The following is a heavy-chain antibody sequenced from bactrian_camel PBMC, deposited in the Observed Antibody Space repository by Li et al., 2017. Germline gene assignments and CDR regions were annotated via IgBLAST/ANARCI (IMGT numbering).Heavy chain of an antibody. J-gene: IGHJ6*01. CDR2: IYSRGGGE. CDR3: ARDRRGRS. Sequence: VQLVESGGGSVQAGGSLRLSCAASGYTYSTYCMGWFRQAPGKEREGVAAIYSRGGGEYYGDSVKGRFTISQDNAKNTLYLRLNSLKIEDTGMYYCARDRRGRSRGQGTQVTVS. V-gene: IGHV3S1*01. CDR1: GYTYSTYC.